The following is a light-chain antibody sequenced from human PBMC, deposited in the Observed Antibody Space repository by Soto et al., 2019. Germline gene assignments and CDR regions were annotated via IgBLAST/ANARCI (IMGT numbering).Light chain of an antibody. CDR2: DDS. Sequence: SYELTKPPSVSVAPGQTARFTCGGNDIGSKGVHWYQQRPGQAPVLVVYDDSDRPSGIPERFSGSNSGNTATLTISSVEAGDEADYYCQVWDSTGDHHLVFGGGTKLTVL. CDR1: DIGSKG. V-gene: IGLV3-21*02. J-gene: IGLJ2*01. CDR3: QVWDSTGDHHLV.